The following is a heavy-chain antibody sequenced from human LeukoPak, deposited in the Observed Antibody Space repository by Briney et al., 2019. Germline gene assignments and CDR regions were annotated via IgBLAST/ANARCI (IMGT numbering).Heavy chain of an antibody. CDR1: GGSISSGSYD. CDR3: ACYDILTGYPSRAFDI. V-gene: IGHV4-61*02. D-gene: IGHD3-9*01. J-gene: IGHJ3*02. CDR2: IYTSGST. Sequence: SETLSLTCTVAGGSISSGSYDWGWIRQPGGKGLEWIVRIYTSGSTTSNPSLTRRVTMSVDTSKNQFSLKLSSVTAADTAVYYCACYDILTGYPSRAFDIWGQGTMVTVSS.